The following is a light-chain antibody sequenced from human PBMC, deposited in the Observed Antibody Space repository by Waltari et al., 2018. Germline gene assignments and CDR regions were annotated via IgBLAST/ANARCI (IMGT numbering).Light chain of an antibody. CDR1: QSVSSY. V-gene: IGKV3-11*01. Sequence: EIVLTQSPATLSLSPGERATLSCRASQSVSSYLAWYQQKPGQTPRLLIYDASNRATGVPARFSGSGSGTDFTLTISSLEPEDFAVYFFQQRTNWPRNTFGQGTKLEIK. CDR2: DAS. J-gene: IGKJ2*01. CDR3: QQRTNWPRNT.